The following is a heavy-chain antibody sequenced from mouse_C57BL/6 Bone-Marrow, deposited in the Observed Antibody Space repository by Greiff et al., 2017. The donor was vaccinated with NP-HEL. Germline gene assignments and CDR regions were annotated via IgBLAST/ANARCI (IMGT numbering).Heavy chain of an antibody. CDR1: GFNIKDDY. D-gene: IGHD1-1*02. V-gene: IGHV14-4*01. CDR2: IDPENGDT. J-gene: IGHJ3*01. Sequence: EVKLMESGAELVRPGASVKLSCTASGFNIKDDYMHWVKQRPEQGLEWIGWIDPENGDTEYASKFQGKATITADTSSNTAYLQLSSLTSEDTAVYYCTTWGYGRRFAYWGQGTLVTVSA. CDR3: TTWGYGRRFAY.